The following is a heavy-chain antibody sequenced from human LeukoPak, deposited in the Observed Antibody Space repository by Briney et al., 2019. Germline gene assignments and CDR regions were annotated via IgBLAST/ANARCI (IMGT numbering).Heavy chain of an antibody. Sequence: ASVKVSCKASGYTFTGYYVHWVRQAPGQGLEWMGWINPNSGGTNYAQKFQGRATMTRDTSISTAYMELSRLRSDDTAVYYCARVLTLRTGHFDYWGQGTLVTVSS. CDR3: ARVLTLRTGHFDY. CDR2: INPNSGGT. V-gene: IGHV1-2*02. D-gene: IGHD1-1*01. CDR1: GYTFTGYY. J-gene: IGHJ4*02.